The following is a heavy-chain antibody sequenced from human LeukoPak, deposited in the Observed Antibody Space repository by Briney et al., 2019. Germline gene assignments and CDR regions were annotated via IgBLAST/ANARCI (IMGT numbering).Heavy chain of an antibody. J-gene: IGHJ5*02. D-gene: IGHD6-19*01. Sequence: GGSLRLSCAASGFTFSNAWMSWVRQAPGKGLEWVGRIKSKTDGGTTDYAAPVKGRFTISRADSKNTLYLQMNSQKTEDTAVYYCTTAVVAGTRGRFDPWGQGTLVTVSS. CDR2: IKSKTDGGTT. CDR1: GFTFSNAW. CDR3: TTAVVAGTRGRFDP. V-gene: IGHV3-15*01.